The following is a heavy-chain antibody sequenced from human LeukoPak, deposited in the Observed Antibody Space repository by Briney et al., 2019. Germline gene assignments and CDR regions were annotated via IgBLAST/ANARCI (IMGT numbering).Heavy chain of an antibody. CDR3: ARHSRQWLVN. D-gene: IGHD6-19*01. Sequence: PSETLSLTCAVYGGSFSGYYWSWIRQPPGKGLEWIGEINHSGSTNYNPSLKSRVTISVDTSKNQFSLKLSSVTAADTAVYYCARHSRQWLVNWGQGTLVTVSS. CDR2: INHSGST. CDR1: GGSFSGYY. J-gene: IGHJ4*02. V-gene: IGHV4-34*01.